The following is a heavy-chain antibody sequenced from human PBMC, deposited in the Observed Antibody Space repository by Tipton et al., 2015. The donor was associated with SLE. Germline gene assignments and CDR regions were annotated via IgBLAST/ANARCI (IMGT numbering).Heavy chain of an antibody. Sequence: TLSLTCTVSGASISDYYWSWIRQPPGKGLAYLGYISDSGNTKYNPSLKSRVTISVDTSKNQFSLKLDSVTAADTAVYYCARGGPSSKWLDPWGRGTQVTVSS. D-gene: IGHD6-6*01. CDR2: ISDSGNT. J-gene: IGHJ5*02. V-gene: IGHV4-59*01. CDR1: GASISDYY. CDR3: ARGGPSSKWLDP.